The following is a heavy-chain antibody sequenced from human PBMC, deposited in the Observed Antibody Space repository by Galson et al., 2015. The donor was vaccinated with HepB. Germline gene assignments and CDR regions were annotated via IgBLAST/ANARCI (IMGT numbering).Heavy chain of an antibody. CDR3: AKGRGWYTGFDS. Sequence: SLRLSCAGSGFIFKDYALTRVRPAPGKGLQWISGISGDTYGKYYTDSVKGRFTISRDNSNNRLYLQMTNMRADDTATYYCAKGRGWYTGFDSWGQGALVTVSS. CDR2: ISGDTYGK. V-gene: IGHV3-23*01. D-gene: IGHD6-19*01. J-gene: IGHJ4*02. CDR1: GFIFKDYA.